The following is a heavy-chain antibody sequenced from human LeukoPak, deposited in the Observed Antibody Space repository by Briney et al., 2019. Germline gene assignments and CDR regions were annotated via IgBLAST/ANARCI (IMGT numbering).Heavy chain of an antibody. Sequence: GGSLRLSCAASGFTVSSNYMSWVRQAPGKGLEWVSVIYSGGSTYYADSVKGRFTISRDNSKNTLYLQMNSLRAEDTAVYYCAREAGIAAAGKYYYGMDVWGKGTTVAVSS. CDR1: GFTVSSNY. J-gene: IGHJ6*04. CDR2: IYSGGST. CDR3: AREAGIAAAGKYYYGMDV. D-gene: IGHD6-13*01. V-gene: IGHV3-53*01.